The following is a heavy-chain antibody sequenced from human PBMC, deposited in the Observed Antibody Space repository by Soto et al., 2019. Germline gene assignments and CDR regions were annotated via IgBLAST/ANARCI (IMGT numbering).Heavy chain of an antibody. CDR1: GFTFSSFA. V-gene: IGHV3-64D*08. Sequence: GGSLRLSCSASGFTFSSFAMHWVRQASGKGLEYVSAISSNGGSTSYADSVKGRFIISRDNTQNTLYLQMSGLRTEDTAVYYCVKDRRGSFRAFDYWGQGTVVTVAS. D-gene: IGHD3-10*01. CDR3: VKDRRGSFRAFDY. J-gene: IGHJ4*02. CDR2: ISSNGGST.